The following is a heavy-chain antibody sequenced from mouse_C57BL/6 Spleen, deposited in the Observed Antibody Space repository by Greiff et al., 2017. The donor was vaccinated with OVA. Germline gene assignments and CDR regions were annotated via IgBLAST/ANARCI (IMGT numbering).Heavy chain of an antibody. D-gene: IGHD1-2*01. CDR2: IYPGNGDT. V-gene: IGHV1-12*01. Sequence: QVQLKQSGAELVRPGASVKMSCKASGYTFTSYNMHWVKQTTRQGLYWIGAIYPGNGDTSYNQKFKGKATLTVDTSSRTAYMQLISLTSADSAVYFCARGEVYDGVDYWGQGTTLTVSS. CDR3: ARGEVYDGVDY. J-gene: IGHJ2*01. CDR1: GYTFTSYN.